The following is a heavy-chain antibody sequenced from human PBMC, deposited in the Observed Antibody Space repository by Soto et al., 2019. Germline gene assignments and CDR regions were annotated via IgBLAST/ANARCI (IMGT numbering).Heavy chain of an antibody. Sequence: GGSLRLSCAASGFTFISYGMHWVRQAPGKGLEWVAVISYDGSNKYYADSVKGRFTISRDNSKNTLYLQMNSLRAEDTAVYYCAKDREQLVPNYYYGMDVWGQGTTVTVSS. J-gene: IGHJ6*02. V-gene: IGHV3-30*18. CDR2: ISYDGSNK. CDR3: AKDREQLVPNYYYGMDV. D-gene: IGHD6-6*01. CDR1: GFTFISYG.